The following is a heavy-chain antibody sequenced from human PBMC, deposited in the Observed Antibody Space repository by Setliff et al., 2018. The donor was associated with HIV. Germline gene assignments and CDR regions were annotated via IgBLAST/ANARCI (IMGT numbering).Heavy chain of an antibody. V-gene: IGHV4-4*09. D-gene: IGHD1-26*01. CDR3: ARWESAQKAFNP. J-gene: IGHJ3*01. CDR1: GGSIPGYH. Sequence: SETLSLTCSVFGGSIPGYHWCWIRQSPGKGLEWIGFGHHSGHTRQNPSLASRVTISVDMSKNQFSLKLNSLSAADTAVYYCARWESAQKAFNPWGHGTMVTVSS. CDR2: GHHSGHT.